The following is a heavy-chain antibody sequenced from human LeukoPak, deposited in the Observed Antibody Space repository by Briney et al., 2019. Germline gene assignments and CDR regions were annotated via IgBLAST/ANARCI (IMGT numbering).Heavy chain of an antibody. D-gene: IGHD5-18*01. CDR1: GGSFSGYY. CDR3: ASYSYGPNWFDP. J-gene: IGHJ5*02. V-gene: IGHV4-34*01. Sequence: SETLSLTCAVYGGSFSGYYWSWIRQPPGKGLEWIGEINHSGSTNYNPSLKSRVTISVDTSKNQFSLKLSSVTAADTAVYYCASYSYGPNWFDPWGQGTLVTVSS. CDR2: INHSGST.